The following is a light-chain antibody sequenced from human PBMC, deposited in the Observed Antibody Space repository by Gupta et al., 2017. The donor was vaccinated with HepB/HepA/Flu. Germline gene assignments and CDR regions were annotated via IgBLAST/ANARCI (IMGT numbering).Light chain of an antibody. CDR2: DAS. V-gene: IGKV1-33*01. CDR3: QQYDSLMT. CDR1: LAISNF. J-gene: IGKJ4*01. Sequence: DIQMTQSPSSLSASVGDRVTITCQASLAISNFLNWYQQKPGKAPKLLIYDASNLESGVPSRFSGSGSGTDFTFTISSLQPEDIATYYCQQYDSLMTFGGGTKVEIK.